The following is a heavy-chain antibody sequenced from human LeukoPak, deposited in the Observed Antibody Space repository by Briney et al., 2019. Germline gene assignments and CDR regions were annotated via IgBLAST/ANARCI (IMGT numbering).Heavy chain of an antibody. J-gene: IGHJ3*02. Sequence: SETLSLTCTVSGGSISSSSYYWGWIRQPPGKGLEWIGSIYYSGSTYYNPSLKSRVTVSVDTSKNQFSLKLSSVTAADTAVYYCARWNRVVVTARGVHDAFDIWGQGTMVTVSS. CDR2: IYYSGST. CDR1: GGSISSSSYY. CDR3: ARWNRVVVTARGVHDAFDI. V-gene: IGHV4-39*01. D-gene: IGHD2-21*02.